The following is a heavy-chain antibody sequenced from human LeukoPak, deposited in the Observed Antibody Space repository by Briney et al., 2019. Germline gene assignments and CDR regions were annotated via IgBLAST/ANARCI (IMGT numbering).Heavy chain of an antibody. CDR1: GGSISGDIYS. Sequence: TSETLSLTFTVSGGSISGDIYSWSWIRQPAGKGLEWIGRINTSGSTNYNPSLKSRVTMSVDTSKNQFSLKLSSVTAADTAVHYCARGSNIVLVPATVGNFDYWGQGTLVTVSS. D-gene: IGHD2-2*01. CDR3: ARGSNIVLVPATVGNFDY. CDR2: INTSGST. J-gene: IGHJ4*02. V-gene: IGHV4-61*02.